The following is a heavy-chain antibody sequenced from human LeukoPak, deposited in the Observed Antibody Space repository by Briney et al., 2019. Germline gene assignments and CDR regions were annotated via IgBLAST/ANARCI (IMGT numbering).Heavy chain of an antibody. D-gene: IGHD6-19*01. CDR3: ARDKRSYSSGWAFDY. J-gene: IGHJ4*02. Sequence: ASVKVSCKASGYTFTSYGISWVRQAPGQGLEWMGWISAYNGNTNYAQKLQGRVTMPTDTSTSTAYMELRSLRSDDTAVYYCARDKRSYSSGWAFDYWGQGTLVTVSS. CDR1: GYTFTSYG. V-gene: IGHV1-18*01. CDR2: ISAYNGNT.